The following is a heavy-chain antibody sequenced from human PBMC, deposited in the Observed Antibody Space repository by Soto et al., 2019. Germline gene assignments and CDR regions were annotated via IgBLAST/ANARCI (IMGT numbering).Heavy chain of an antibody. CDR3: ARGGWSNDY. CDR1: GGSFSGYY. Sequence: SETLSLTCIVSGGSFSGYYWSWIRQPPGKGLEWIGWIYYSGKTDYNPSLQSRVIMSVDTSKNQFSLKLSSVTPADTAVYYCARGGWSNDYWGLGTLVTVSS. CDR2: IYYSGKT. J-gene: IGHJ4*02. V-gene: IGHV4-59*12.